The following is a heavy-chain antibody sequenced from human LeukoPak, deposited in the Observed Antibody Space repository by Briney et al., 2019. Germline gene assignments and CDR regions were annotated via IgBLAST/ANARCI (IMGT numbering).Heavy chain of an antibody. J-gene: IGHJ6*03. Sequence: SETLSLTCGVSGGSFSGYDWSWVRQPPGKGLEWIGEINDGGDTNYNPSLKNRVTISVDTSKNQFSLKVKFVTAAETAVYYCARGLGWKVATMGLFYMDVWGEGTPVTVSS. D-gene: IGHD5-24*01. V-gene: IGHV4-34*01. CDR1: GGSFSGYD. CDR3: ARGLGWKVATMGLFYMDV. CDR2: INDGGDT.